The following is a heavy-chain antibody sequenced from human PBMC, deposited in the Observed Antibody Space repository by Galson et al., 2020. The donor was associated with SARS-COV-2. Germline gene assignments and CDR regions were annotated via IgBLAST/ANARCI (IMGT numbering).Heavy chain of an antibody. CDR1: GGTFSSYA. CDR2: IIPIFGTA. CDR3: ARRVRIAARNTDYYYYMDV. D-gene: IGHD6-6*01. J-gene: IGHJ6*03. Sequence: KISCKASGGTFSSYAISWVRQAPGQGLEWMGGIIPIFGTANYAQKFQGRVTITADESTSTAYMELSSLRSEDTAVYYCARRVRIAARNTDYYYYMDVWGKGTTVTVSS. V-gene: IGHV1-69*01.